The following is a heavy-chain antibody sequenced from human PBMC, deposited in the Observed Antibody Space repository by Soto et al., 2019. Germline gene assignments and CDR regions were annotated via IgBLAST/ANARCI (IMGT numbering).Heavy chain of an antibody. CDR2: INHGGST. Sequence: QVQLQQWGAGLLKPSEALSLTCAVYGGSFSDFHWSWIRQSPGKGLEWIGEINHGGSTKYNPSLKSRVTISIDTSKNQFSLKLNSVTAADTAVYYCARGAMLRAVISGFDPWGQGTLVTVSS. CDR3: ARGAMLRAVISGFDP. V-gene: IGHV4-34*02. CDR1: GGSFSDFH. D-gene: IGHD3-10*01. J-gene: IGHJ5*02.